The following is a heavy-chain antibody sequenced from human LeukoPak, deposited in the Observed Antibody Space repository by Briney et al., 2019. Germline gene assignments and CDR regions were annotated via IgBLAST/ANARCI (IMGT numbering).Heavy chain of an antibody. D-gene: IGHD4-17*01. V-gene: IGHV3-23*01. CDR3: AKDQGTYGDYYYYYMDV. CDR2: ISGSGGST. J-gene: IGHJ6*03. CDR1: GFTLSSYG. Sequence: GGTLRLSCAASGFTLSSYGMSWVRQAPGEGVEGVSAISGSGGSTYYADSVKGRFTISRDNSKNTLYLQMNSLRAEDTAVYYCAKDQGTYGDYYYYYMDVWGKGTTVTISS.